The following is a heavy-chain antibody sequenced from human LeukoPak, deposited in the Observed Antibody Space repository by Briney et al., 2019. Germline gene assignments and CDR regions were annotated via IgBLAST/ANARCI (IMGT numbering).Heavy chain of an antibody. D-gene: IGHD3-9*01. CDR2: ISGSGGST. V-gene: IGHV3-23*01. J-gene: IGHJ4*02. CDR3: AKRNYDTLTAAYYFDY. CDR1: GFTFSSYA. Sequence: GGSLRLSCAASGFTFSSYAMSWVRQAPGKGLEWVSAISGSGGSTYYADSVKGRFTISRDNSKNTLYLQMNSLRAEDTAVYYCAKRNYDTLTAAYYFDYWGQGTLVTVSS.